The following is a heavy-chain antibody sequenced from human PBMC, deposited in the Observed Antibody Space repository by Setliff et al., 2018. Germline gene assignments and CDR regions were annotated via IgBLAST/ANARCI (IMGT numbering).Heavy chain of an antibody. CDR3: ARDRGHGITAAGPDF. V-gene: IGHV1-24*01. D-gene: IGHD6-13*01. CDR1: GYTLTELS. CDR2: FDPEDGET. J-gene: IGHJ4*02. Sequence: RASVKVPCKVSGYTLTELSRHWVRQAPGKGLEWMGGFDPEDGETIYAQKFQGRVTMTEDTSTDTAYMELSSLRSEDTAVYFCARDRGHGITAAGPDFWGQGTQVTVSS.